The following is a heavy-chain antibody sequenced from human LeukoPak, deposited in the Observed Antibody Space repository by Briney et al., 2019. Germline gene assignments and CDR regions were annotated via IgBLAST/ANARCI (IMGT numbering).Heavy chain of an antibody. D-gene: IGHD2-21*02. J-gene: IGHJ3*02. CDR1: GFTVSGNY. Sequence: PGGSLRLSCAASGFTVSGNYMSWVRQAPGKGLGWVSIMYSGGNTHYADSVKGRFTISRDNSKNTLYLQMNSLSAEDTAVYYCARCGGDCYPGGAFDIWGQGTMVTVS. CDR3: ARCGGDCYPGGAFDI. CDR2: MYSGGNT. V-gene: IGHV3-53*01.